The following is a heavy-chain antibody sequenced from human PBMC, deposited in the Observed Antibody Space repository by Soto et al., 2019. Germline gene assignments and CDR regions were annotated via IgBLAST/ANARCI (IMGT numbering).Heavy chain of an antibody. CDR2: INHSGST. V-gene: IGHV4-34*01. CDR3: ARRAVRGAGYYYYGMDV. Sequence: SETLSLTCAVYGGSFSGYYWSWIRQPPGKGLEWIGEINHSGSTNYNPSLKSRVTISVDTSKNQFSLKLSSVTAADTAVHYCARRAVRGAGYYYYGMDVWGQGTTVTVSS. J-gene: IGHJ6*02. CDR1: GGSFSGYY. D-gene: IGHD3-10*01.